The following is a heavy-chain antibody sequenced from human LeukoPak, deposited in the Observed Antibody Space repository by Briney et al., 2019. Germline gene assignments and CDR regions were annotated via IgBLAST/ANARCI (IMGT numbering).Heavy chain of an antibody. J-gene: IGHJ4*02. V-gene: IGHV4-34*01. CDR2: INHSGST. Sequence: PSETLSLTCAVYGVSFSGYYWSWIRQPPGKGLEWIGEINHSGSTNYNPSLKSRVTISVDTSKNQFSLKLSSVTAADTAVYYCASSRSGSYTHYWGQGTLVTVSS. D-gene: IGHD3-10*01. CDR3: ASSRSGSYTHY. CDR1: GVSFSGYY.